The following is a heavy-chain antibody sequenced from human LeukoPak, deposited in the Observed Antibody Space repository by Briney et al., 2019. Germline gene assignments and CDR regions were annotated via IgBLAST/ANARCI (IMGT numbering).Heavy chain of an antibody. V-gene: IGHV1-8*01. J-gene: IGHJ4*02. Sequence: ASVKVSCKASGYTFTSYDINWVRQATGQGLEGMGWMNPNSGNTGYAQKFQGRVTMTRNTSISTAYMELSSLRSEDTAVYYCARGRRGRRGYSYGEKTFDYWGQGTLVTVSS. CDR2: MNPNSGNT. CDR3: ARGRRGRRGYSYGEKTFDY. CDR1: GYTFTSYD. D-gene: IGHD5-18*01.